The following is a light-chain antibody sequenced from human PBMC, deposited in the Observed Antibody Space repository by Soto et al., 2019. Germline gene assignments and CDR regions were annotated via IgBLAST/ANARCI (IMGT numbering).Light chain of an antibody. CDR2: WAT. CDR1: QSVLSSANNKNY. J-gene: IGKJ5*01. Sequence: DIVMTQSPDSLGVSLGERATINCKSSQSVLSSANNKNYLAWYQQKPAQPPKQLIYWATTRESGVPDRFSGSGSGTDFSLSISSLQAEDVGVYYCQQYYGAPVTFGQGTRLEIK. V-gene: IGKV4-1*01. CDR3: QQYYGAPVT.